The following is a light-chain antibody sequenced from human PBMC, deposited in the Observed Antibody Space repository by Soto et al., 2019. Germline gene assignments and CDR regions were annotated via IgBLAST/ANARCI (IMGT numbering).Light chain of an antibody. CDR2: DVS. J-gene: IGLJ2*01. CDR3: SLYTSSSTVV. V-gene: IGLV2-14*01. Sequence: QSVLTQPASVSGSPGQSITISCTGTSSDVGGYNYVSWYQQHPGKAPKLMIYDVSNRPSGVSNRFSGSKSGNTASLTISGHQAEDEADYYCSLYTSSSTVVFGGGTKLTVL. CDR1: SSDVGGYNY.